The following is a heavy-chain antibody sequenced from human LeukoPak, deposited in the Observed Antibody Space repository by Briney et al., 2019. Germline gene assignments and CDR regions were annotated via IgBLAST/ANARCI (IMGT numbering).Heavy chain of an antibody. D-gene: IGHD5-18*01. CDR3: ARGGVDTAMGDFDY. J-gene: IGHJ4*02. V-gene: IGHV4-59*01. Sequence: SETLSLTCTVSGGSISSYYWSWIRQPPGKGLEWIGYIYYSGGTNYNPSLKSRVTISVDTSKNQFSLKLSSVTAADTAVYYCARGGVDTAMGDFDYWGQGTLVTVSS. CDR1: GGSISSYY. CDR2: IYYSGGT.